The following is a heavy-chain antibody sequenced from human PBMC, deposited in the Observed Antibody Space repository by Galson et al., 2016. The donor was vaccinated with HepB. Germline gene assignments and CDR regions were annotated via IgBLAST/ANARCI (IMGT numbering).Heavy chain of an antibody. V-gene: IGHV3-52*01. CDR2: IKCDGSEK. Sequence: SLRLSCAASGFTFSSSWMHWVCQAPEKGLEWVADIKCDGSEKYYVDSVKGRLTISRDNSKNTLYLQMNSLRAEDTAVYYCAREDSTIAAASFDYWGQGTLVTVSS. D-gene: IGHD6-13*01. CDR1: GFTFSSSW. CDR3: AREDSTIAAASFDY. J-gene: IGHJ4*02.